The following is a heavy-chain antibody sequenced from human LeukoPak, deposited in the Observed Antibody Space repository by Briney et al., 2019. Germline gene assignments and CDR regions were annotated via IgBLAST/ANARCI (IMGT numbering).Heavy chain of an antibody. CDR2: INPSGGST. CDR1: GYTFTSYY. D-gene: IGHD3-10*01. Sequence: ASLKVSCKASGYTFTSYYMHWVPQAPGQGLEWMGIINPSGGSTSYAQKFQGRVTMTRDTSTSTVYMELSSLRSEDTAVYYCARGYYGSGSYYKTSLGYWGQGTLVTVSS. CDR3: ARGYYGSGSYYKTSLGY. V-gene: IGHV1-46*01. J-gene: IGHJ4*02.